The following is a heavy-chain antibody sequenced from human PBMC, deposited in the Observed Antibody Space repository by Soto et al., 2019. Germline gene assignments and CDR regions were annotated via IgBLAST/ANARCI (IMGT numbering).Heavy chain of an antibody. CDR1: GYTFTSYA. J-gene: IGHJ5*02. Sequence: ASVKVSCKASGYTFTSYAMHWVRQAPGQRLEWMGWISAYNGNTNYAQKLQGRVTMTTDTSTSTAYMELRSLRSDDTAVYYCARVPYYDFWSGPNWFDPWGQGTLVTVSS. D-gene: IGHD3-3*01. CDR2: ISAYNGNT. V-gene: IGHV1-18*01. CDR3: ARVPYYDFWSGPNWFDP.